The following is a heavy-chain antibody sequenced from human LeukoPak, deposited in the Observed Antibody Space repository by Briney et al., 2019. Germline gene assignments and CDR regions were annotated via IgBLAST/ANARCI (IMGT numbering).Heavy chain of an antibody. CDR1: GYIFTDYY. D-gene: IGHD5-18*01. V-gene: IGHV1-2*02. Sequence: GASVKVSCKASGYIFTDYYMHWVRQAPGQGLEWMGWINPNSGGTNYARKFQGRVTMTRDTSISTDYMELRRLRSDDTAVHYSARVKFGSDGYAPFWYFDYWGQGTLVTVSS. J-gene: IGHJ4*02. CDR2: INPNSGGT. CDR3: ARVKFGSDGYAPFWYFDY.